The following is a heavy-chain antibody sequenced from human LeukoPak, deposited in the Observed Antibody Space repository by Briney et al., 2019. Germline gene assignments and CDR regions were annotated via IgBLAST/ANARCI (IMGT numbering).Heavy chain of an antibody. V-gene: IGHV4-59*12. CDR3: SRRSYLGPNTDP. D-gene: IGHD3-16*02. CDR1: GGSFSGYY. J-gene: IGHJ5*02. Sequence: SETLSLTCAVYGGSFSGYYWSWIRQPPGKGLEWIGYIYYSGSTNYNPSLKSRVTISVDTSKNQFSLKLSSVTAADTAVYYCSRRSYLGPNTDPWGQGTLVTVSS. CDR2: IYYSGST.